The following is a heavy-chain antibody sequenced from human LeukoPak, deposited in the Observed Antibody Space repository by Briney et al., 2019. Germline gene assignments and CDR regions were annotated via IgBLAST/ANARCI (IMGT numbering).Heavy chain of an antibody. V-gene: IGHV3-21*01. Sequence: GGSLRLSCVASGFTFSSYSMNWVRQAPGKGLEWVSSISSSSSYIYYADSVKGRFTISRDNAKNSLYLQMNSLRAEDTAVYYCARDRHIVVVPAAIGTGAFDIWGQGTMVTVSS. D-gene: IGHD2-2*01. CDR1: GFTFSSYS. J-gene: IGHJ3*02. CDR2: ISSSSSYI. CDR3: ARDRHIVVVPAAIGTGAFDI.